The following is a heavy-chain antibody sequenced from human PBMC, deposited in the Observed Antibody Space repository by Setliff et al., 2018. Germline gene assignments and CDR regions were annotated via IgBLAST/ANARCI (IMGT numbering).Heavy chain of an antibody. CDR1: GYSFSNFW. Sequence: GESLKISCKGSGYSFSNFWIGWVRQTPGKGLEWMGIIYPGDSDTRYSPSFQGQVTISADKSISTACLQWSSLKASDTAMYYCARLVGDCYSVDYWGQGTLVTVSS. D-gene: IGHD2-21*02. CDR3: ARLVGDCYSVDY. J-gene: IGHJ4*02. CDR2: IYPGDSDT. V-gene: IGHV5-51*01.